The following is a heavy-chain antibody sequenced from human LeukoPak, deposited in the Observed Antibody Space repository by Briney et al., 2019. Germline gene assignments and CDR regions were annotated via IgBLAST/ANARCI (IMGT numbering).Heavy chain of an antibody. CDR2: IYYSGST. J-gene: IGHJ3*02. CDR1: GGSISSYY. CDR3: ARDSGYYDSSGYPFDI. D-gene: IGHD3-22*01. Sequence: SETLSLTCTVSGGSISSYYWSWIRQPPGKGLEWIGYIYYSGSTNYNPSLKSRVTISVDTSKNQFSQKLSSVTAADTAVYYCARDSGYYDSSGYPFDIWGQGTMVTVSS. V-gene: IGHV4-59*01.